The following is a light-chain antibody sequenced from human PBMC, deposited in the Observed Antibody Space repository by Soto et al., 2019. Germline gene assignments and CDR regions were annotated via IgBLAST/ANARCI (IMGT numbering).Light chain of an antibody. CDR2: DVS. J-gene: IGLJ1*01. V-gene: IGLV2-14*01. CDR3: SSYTSSSFYV. CDR1: SSDVGGYNY. Sequence: QSALTQPASVSGSPGHSITISCTGTSSDVGGYNYVSWYQQHPGKAPKLMIYDVSNRPSGVSNRFSGSKSGNTASLTISGLQAEDEADYYCSSYTSSSFYVFGPGTKLTVL.